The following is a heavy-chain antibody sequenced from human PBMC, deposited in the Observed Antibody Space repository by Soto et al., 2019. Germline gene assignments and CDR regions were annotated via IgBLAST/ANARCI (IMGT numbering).Heavy chain of an antibody. CDR3: AKGGGAAEINRFDI. CDR1: GLTFGHSG. CDR2: TSYDGNNK. V-gene: IGHV3-30*18. D-gene: IGHD6-13*01. J-gene: IGHJ5*02. Sequence: GGSLRLSCTGSGLTFGHSGMHWVRQAPGKGLEWVASTSYDGNNKYYADSLKGRFTISRDNSKKMVYLQMTSLGPEDTAVYYCAKGGGAAEINRFDIWGQGSLVTVSS.